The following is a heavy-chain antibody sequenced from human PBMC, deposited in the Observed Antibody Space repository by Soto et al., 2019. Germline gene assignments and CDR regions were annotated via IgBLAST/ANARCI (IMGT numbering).Heavy chain of an antibody. Sequence: QVQLVESGGGVVQPGRSLRLSCAASGFTFSSYGMHWVRQAPGKGLEWVAVIWYDGSNKYYADSVKGRFTISRDNSKNTLYQQMNSLRAEDTAVYYCARDGYSSSWSHFDYWGQGTLVTVSS. CDR2: IWYDGSNK. J-gene: IGHJ4*02. CDR1: GFTFSSYG. V-gene: IGHV3-33*01. CDR3: ARDGYSSSWSHFDY. D-gene: IGHD6-13*01.